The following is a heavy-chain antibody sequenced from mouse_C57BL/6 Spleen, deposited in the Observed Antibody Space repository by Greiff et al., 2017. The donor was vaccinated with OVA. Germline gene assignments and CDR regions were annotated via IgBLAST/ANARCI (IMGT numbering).Heavy chain of an antibody. J-gene: IGHJ4*01. Sequence: EVQLQQSGPELVKPGASVKISCKASGYTFTDYYMNWVKQSRGKSLEWIGDINPNNGGTSYNQKFKGKATLTVDKSSSTAYMELRSLTSEDSAVYYCARCPLITTVGGYAMDYWGQGTSVTVSS. D-gene: IGHD1-1*01. CDR3: ARCPLITTVGGYAMDY. V-gene: IGHV1-26*01. CDR2: INPNNGGT. CDR1: GYTFTDYY.